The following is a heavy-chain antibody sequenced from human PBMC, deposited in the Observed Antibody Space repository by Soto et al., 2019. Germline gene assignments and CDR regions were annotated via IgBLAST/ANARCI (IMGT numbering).Heavy chain of an antibody. V-gene: IGHV4-34*01. D-gene: IGHD3-10*01. CDR3: ASGPRKVARGLRDFDY. J-gene: IGHJ4*02. CDR1: GGSFSGYY. Sequence: QVQLQQWGAGLLKPSETLSLTCAVYGGSFSGYYWSWIRQPPGKGLEWIGEINHSGSTNYNPSLKSRVTISVDTSKNQFSLKLSSVTAADTAVYYCASGPRKVARGLRDFDYWGQGTLVTVSS. CDR2: INHSGST.